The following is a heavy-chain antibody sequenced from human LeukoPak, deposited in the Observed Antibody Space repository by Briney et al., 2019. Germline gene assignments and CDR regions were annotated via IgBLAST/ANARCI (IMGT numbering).Heavy chain of an antibody. CDR2: INPNNGGT. CDR3: ARGRYGSGSYYRY. Sequence: ASVKVSCKASGYTFTGYYMHWVRQAPGQGLEWMGWINPNNGGTNYAQKFQGRVTMTRDTSISTAYMELSRLTSDDTAVYHCARGRYGSGSYYRYWGQGALVTVSS. V-gene: IGHV1-2*02. J-gene: IGHJ4*02. D-gene: IGHD3-10*01. CDR1: GYTFTGYY.